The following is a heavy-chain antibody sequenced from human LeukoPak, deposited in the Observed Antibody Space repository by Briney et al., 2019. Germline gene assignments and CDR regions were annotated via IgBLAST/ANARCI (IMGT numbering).Heavy chain of an antibody. CDR1: SIXXXX. CDR2: IYTSGST. D-gene: IGHD3-3*01. J-gene: IGHJ5*02. CDR3: ARDLPVVTIFGVVIGQTENNWFDP. V-gene: IGHV4-4*07. Sequence: SIXXXXWSWXXXXAGKGLEWIGRIYTSGSTNYNPSLKSRVTMSVDTCKNHFSLNLTSVPAADTAVYYCARDLPVVTIFGVVIGQTENNWFDPWGQGTLVTVSS.